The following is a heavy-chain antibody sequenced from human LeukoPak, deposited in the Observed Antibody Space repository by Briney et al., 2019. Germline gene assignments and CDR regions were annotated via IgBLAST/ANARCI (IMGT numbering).Heavy chain of an antibody. CDR1: GGAIRGHY. CDR3: ARSVGSCSVRGCYDDYMYV. V-gene: IGHV4-59*11. Sequence: PETLSLTCTLSGGAIRGHYWSCIPQSPGKRVEWIGDIYYSGSTNYNPSLKSRVPISVDTSKTQFPLKLSSVTGADTGVYYCARSVGSCSVRGCYDDYMYVWGKGATVTASS. D-gene: IGHD2-15*01. CDR2: IYYSGST. J-gene: IGHJ6*03.